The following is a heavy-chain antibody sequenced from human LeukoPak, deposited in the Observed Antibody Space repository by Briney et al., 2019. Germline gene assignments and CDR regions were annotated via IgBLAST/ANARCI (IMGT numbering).Heavy chain of an antibody. Sequence: GRSLRLSCAASGFTFSSYAMHWVRQAPGKGLEWVAVISYDGGNKYYADSVKGRFTISRDNSKNTLYLQMNSLRAEDTAVYYCARDVTTTTGMDVWGQGTTVTVSS. CDR3: ARDVTTTTGMDV. J-gene: IGHJ6*02. CDR2: ISYDGGNK. V-gene: IGHV3-30-3*01. D-gene: IGHD1-1*01. CDR1: GFTFSSYA.